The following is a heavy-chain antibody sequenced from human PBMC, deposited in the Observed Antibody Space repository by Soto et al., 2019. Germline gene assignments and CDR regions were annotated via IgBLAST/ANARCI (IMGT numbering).Heavy chain of an antibody. J-gene: IGHJ6*02. D-gene: IGHD6-6*01. Sequence: EVQLVESGGVVVQPGGSLRLSCAASGFTFDDYTMHWVRQAPGKGLEWVSLISWDGGSTYYADSVKGRFTISRDNSKNSLYMQMNSLRTEDPALYYCAKDIGVEYRRSGGMDVWGHGTTVTVSS. V-gene: IGHV3-43*01. CDR1: GFTFDDYT. CDR3: AKDIGVEYRRSGGMDV. CDR2: ISWDGGST.